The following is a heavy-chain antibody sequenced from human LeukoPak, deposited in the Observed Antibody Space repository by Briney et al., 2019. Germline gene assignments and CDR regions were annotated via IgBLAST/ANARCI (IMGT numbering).Heavy chain of an antibody. CDR2: IYSGGST. D-gene: IGHD5-18*01. Sequence: GGSLRLSCAASGFTVSSNYMSWVRQAPGKGLEWVSVIYSGGSTYYADSVKGRFTISRDNSKNTLYLQMNSLRAEDTAVYYCAKDWTKDTAMALDAFDIWGQGTMVTVSS. CDR3: AKDWTKDTAMALDAFDI. V-gene: IGHV3-53*01. J-gene: IGHJ3*02. CDR1: GFTVSSNY.